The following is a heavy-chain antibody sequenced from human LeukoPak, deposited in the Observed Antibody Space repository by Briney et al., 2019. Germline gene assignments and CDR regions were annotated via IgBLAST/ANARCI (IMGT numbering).Heavy chain of an antibody. Sequence: GGSLRLSCVASGFTFSNYWMCWVRQAPGKGLEWVSRINSDGSSISYVDSVRGRFTISRDNAKNTLYLQMNSLRTEDTAVYYCARLARGRGYDILTGPYWGQGTLVTVSS. CDR3: ARLARGRGYDILTGPY. CDR2: INSDGSSI. D-gene: IGHD3-9*01. V-gene: IGHV3-74*01. J-gene: IGHJ4*02. CDR1: GFTFSNYW.